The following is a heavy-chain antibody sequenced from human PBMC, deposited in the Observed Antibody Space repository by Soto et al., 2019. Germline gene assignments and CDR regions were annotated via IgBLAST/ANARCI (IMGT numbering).Heavy chain of an antibody. CDR2: IYYSGST. Sequence: PSETLSLTCTVSGGSISSYYWSWIRQPPGKGLEWIGYIYYSGSTNYNPSLKSRVTISVDTSKNQFSLKLSSVTAADTAVYFCARDLVGRGMDVWGQGTTVTVSS. CDR1: GGSISSYY. CDR3: ARDLVGRGMDV. V-gene: IGHV4-59*01. J-gene: IGHJ6*02. D-gene: IGHD1-26*01.